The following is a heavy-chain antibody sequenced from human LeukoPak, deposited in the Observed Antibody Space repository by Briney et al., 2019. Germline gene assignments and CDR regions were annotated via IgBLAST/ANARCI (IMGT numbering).Heavy chain of an antibody. CDR1: GYSISSGYY. CDR3: ARVETTVTTDIAFDI. J-gene: IGHJ3*02. Sequence: PSETLSLTCTVSGYSISSGYYWGWIRQPPGKGLEWIGSIYHSGSTYYNPSLKSRVTISVDTSKNQFSLKLSPVTAADTAVYYCARVETTVTTDIAFDIWGQGTMVTVSS. V-gene: IGHV4-38-2*02. D-gene: IGHD4-17*01. CDR2: IYHSGST.